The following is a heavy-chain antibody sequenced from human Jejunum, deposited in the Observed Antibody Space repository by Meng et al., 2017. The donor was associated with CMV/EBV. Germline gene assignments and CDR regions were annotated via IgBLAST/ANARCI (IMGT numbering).Heavy chain of an antibody. V-gene: IGHV2-5*02. CDR2: IYWDDDK. D-gene: IGHD2-2*01. Sequence: QILLQESGPTLVKPTQTLTLTFTFSGFSLSTSEVGVGWIRQPPGKALEWLAVIYWDDDKRYSPSLKSRLTITKDTSKNQVVLTLTNMDPVDTATYYCALFTRSWFDPWGQGTLVTVSS. CDR1: GFSLSTSEVG. J-gene: IGHJ5*02. CDR3: ALFTRSWFDP.